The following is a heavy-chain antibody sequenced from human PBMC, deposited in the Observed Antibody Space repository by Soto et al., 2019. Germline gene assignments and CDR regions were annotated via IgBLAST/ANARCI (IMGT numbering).Heavy chain of an antibody. Sequence: QVQLVQSGAEVKKPGSSVKVSCKASGGTFSSYAISWVRQAPGQGLEWMGGIIPIFGTANYAQKFQGRVTITADESTSTAYMELSSLRSEDTAVYYCARGGYSGYELSGEAGYGMDFWGQGTTVTVSS. CDR2: IIPIFGTA. V-gene: IGHV1-69*01. J-gene: IGHJ6*02. D-gene: IGHD5-12*01. CDR1: GGTFSSYA. CDR3: ARGGYSGYELSGEAGYGMDF.